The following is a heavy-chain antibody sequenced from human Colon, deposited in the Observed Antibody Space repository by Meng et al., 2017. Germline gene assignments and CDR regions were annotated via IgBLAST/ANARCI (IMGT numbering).Heavy chain of an antibody. D-gene: IGHD2-2*01. CDR3: TRRYCSSTSCTNDY. CDR1: GFTFSTYE. CDR2: ISSSGSTT. Sequence: GESLKISCAASGFTFSTYEMNWVPQAPGKGLEWVSFISSSGSTTYYADSVKGRFTISRDNAKNSLYLQLNSLRVEDTAVYYCTRRYCSSTSCTNDYWGQGTRVTVSS. J-gene: IGHJ4*02. V-gene: IGHV3-48*03.